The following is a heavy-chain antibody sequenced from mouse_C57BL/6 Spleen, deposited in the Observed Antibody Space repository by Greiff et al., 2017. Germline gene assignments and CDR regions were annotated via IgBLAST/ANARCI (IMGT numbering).Heavy chain of an antibody. CDR1: GYTFTDYE. CDR2: IDPETGGT. Sequence: QVQLQQSGAELVRPGASVTLSCKASGYTFTDYEMHWVKQTPVHGLEWIGAIDPETGGTAYTQKVKGKAILTADKSSSTAYMELRSLTSEDSAVYYCTSWEIVYYSNYEGMDYWGQGTSVTVSS. CDR3: TSWEIVYYSNYEGMDY. V-gene: IGHV1-15*01. D-gene: IGHD2-5*01. J-gene: IGHJ4*01.